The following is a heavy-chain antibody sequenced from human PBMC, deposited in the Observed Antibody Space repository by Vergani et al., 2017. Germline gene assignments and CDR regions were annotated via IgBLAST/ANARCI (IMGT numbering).Heavy chain of an antibody. CDR1: GFTFSSYA. J-gene: IGHJ4*02. CDR2: ISYDGSNK. D-gene: IGHD3-10*01. Sequence: QVQLVESGGGVVQPGRSLRLSCAASGFTFSSYAMHWVRQAPGKGLEWVAVISYDGSNKYYADSVKGRFTISRDNSKNTLYLQMNSLRAEDTAVYYCAREIITMVRGRDNKAFDYWGQGTLVTVSS. CDR3: AREIITMVRGRDNKAFDY. V-gene: IGHV3-30-3*01.